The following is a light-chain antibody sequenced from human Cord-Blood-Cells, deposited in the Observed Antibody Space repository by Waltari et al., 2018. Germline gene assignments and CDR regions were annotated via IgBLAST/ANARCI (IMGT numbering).Light chain of an antibody. J-gene: IGLJ3*02. CDR2: YDS. CDR3: QVWDSSSDHRV. Sequence: SYVLTQPPSVSVAPGKPARITCGGNNIGSKMVHWYRQKPGQAPVLFIYYDSDRPSGIPERFSGANSGNTATLTISRVEAGDEADYYCQVWDSSSDHRVFGGGTKLTVL. CDR1: NIGSKM. V-gene: IGLV3-21*04.